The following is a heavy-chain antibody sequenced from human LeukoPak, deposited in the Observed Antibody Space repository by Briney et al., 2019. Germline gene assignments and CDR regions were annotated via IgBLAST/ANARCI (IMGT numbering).Heavy chain of an antibody. V-gene: IGHV1-18*01. J-gene: IGHJ5*02. Sequence: ASVKVSCKASGYTFTSYGISWVRQAPGQGLEWMGWISAYNGNTNYAQKLQGRVTMTTDTSTSTAYMELSSLRSEDTAVYYCARDGNYYGSGSYYPPASWFDPWGQGTLVTVSS. CDR3: ARDGNYYGSGSYYPPASWFDP. CDR2: ISAYNGNT. D-gene: IGHD3-10*01. CDR1: GYTFTSYG.